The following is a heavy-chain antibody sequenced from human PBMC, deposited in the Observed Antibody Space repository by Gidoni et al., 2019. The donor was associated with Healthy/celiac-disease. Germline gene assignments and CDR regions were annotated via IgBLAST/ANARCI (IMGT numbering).Heavy chain of an antibody. CDR2: ISYDGSNK. V-gene: IGHV3-30-3*01. J-gene: IGHJ4*02. CDR3: ARGQNDFWSGYYPDY. CDR1: GFTFSSYA. D-gene: IGHD3-3*01. Sequence: QGQLVESGGGVVQPGRSLRLSCAASGFTFSSYAMHWVRQAPGKGLEWVAFISYDGSNKYYADSVKGRFTISRDNSKNTLYLQMNSLRAEDTAVYYCARGQNDFWSGYYPDYWGQGTLVTVSS.